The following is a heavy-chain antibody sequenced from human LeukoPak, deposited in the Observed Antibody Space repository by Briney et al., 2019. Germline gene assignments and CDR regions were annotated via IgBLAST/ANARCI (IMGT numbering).Heavy chain of an antibody. J-gene: IGHJ1*01. Sequence: SQTLSLTCTVSGGSISSGGYYWSWIRQHPGKGLEWIGYIYYSGSTHYNPSLQSRVSISVDTSKNQFSLKLSSVTAADTAVNYCARGGTSANFQHWGQGTLLTVSS. CDR1: GGSISSGGYY. CDR2: IYYSGST. CDR3: ARGGTSANFQH. V-gene: IGHV4-31*03.